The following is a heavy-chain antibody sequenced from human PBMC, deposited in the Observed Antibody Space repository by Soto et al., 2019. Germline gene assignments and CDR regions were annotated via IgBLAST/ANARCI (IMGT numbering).Heavy chain of an antibody. CDR2: INPNSGGT. J-gene: IGHJ6*02. V-gene: IGHV1-2*04. CDR3: ARDLFAVVAATGYYYGMDV. Sequence: GASVKVSCKASGYTFTGYYMHWVRQAPGQGLEWMGWINPNSGGTNYAQKFQGWVTMTRDTSISTAYMELSRLRSDDTAVYYCARDLFAVVAATGYYYGMDVWGQGTTVTVSS. D-gene: IGHD2-15*01. CDR1: GYTFTGYY.